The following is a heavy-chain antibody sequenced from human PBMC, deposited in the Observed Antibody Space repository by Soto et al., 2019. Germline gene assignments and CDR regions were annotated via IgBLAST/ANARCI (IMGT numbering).Heavy chain of an antibody. D-gene: IGHD3-10*01. V-gene: IGHV4-4*02. CDR1: GDSISSTNW. CDR2: MYHSGST. CDR3: ATSPAGHRSGSYDDFDY. J-gene: IGHJ4*02. Sequence: QVQLQESGPRLVKPSGALSLTCAVSGDSISSTNWWTWVRQPPGKGLEWIGDMYHSGSTYYNPSLKSRVTISVDESKTQFSLKLSSVTAADTAVYYCATSPAGHRSGSYDDFDYWGQGTLVTVST.